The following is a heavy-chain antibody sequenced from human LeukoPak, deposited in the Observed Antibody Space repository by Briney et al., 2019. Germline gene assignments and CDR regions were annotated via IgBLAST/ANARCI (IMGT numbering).Heavy chain of an antibody. CDR2: INQGATHI. CDR1: GFTFSTSA. CDR3: ATLYAGSTDY. V-gene: IGHV3-21*01. Sequence: PGGSLRLSCAASGFTFSTSAMNWVRQAPGKGLEWVSSINQGATHIYYADSVRGRFTISRDNAKNSLYLQMSSLRAEDTAVYYCATLYAGSTDYWGRGTLVTVSS. J-gene: IGHJ4*02. D-gene: IGHD2-8*01.